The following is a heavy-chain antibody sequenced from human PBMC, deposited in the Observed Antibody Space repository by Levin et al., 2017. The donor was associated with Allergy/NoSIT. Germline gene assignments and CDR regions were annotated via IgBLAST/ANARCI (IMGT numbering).Heavy chain of an antibody. Sequence: ASVKVSCKASGYTFTSFGISWVRQAPGQGLEFMGWISTYNTNTNYAQSLQGRVTMTTDTSTSTAYLELSSLRSDDTAVYYCARERDYGVFFDYWGQGTLVTVSS. CDR2: ISTYNTNT. J-gene: IGHJ4*02. CDR3: ARERDYGVFFDY. V-gene: IGHV1-18*01. CDR1: GYTFTSFG. D-gene: IGHD4-17*01.